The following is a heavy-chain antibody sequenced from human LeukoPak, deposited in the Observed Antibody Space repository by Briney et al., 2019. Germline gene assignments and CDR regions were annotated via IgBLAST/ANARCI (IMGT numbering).Heavy chain of an antibody. J-gene: IGHJ4*02. CDR1: GGSISSYY. D-gene: IGHD3-9*01. CDR2: IYYSGST. V-gene: IGHV4-59*01. Sequence: SETLSLTCTVSGGSISSYYWSWIRQPPGKGLEWIGYIYYSGSTNYNPSLKSRVTISVKTSKNQFSLKLWSVTAADTAVYYCARVTGYTIEDYFDYWGQGTLVTVSS. CDR3: ARVTGYTIEDYFDY.